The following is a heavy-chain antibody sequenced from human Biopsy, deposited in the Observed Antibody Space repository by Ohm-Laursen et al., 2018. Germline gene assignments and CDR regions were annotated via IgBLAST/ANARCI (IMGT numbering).Heavy chain of an antibody. CDR1: GITFNSDW. D-gene: IGHD4-11*01. CDR2: IREHGNEE. J-gene: IGHJ5*02. Sequence: GSLRLSCTAPGITFNSDWMSWVRQATGKGLEWVAIIREHGNEEFYVDSVKGRFTISRDNARNSVYLQMNSLRAEDTAIYYCARGNGPSAWGQGTLVTVSS. V-gene: IGHV3-7*04. CDR3: ARGNGPSA.